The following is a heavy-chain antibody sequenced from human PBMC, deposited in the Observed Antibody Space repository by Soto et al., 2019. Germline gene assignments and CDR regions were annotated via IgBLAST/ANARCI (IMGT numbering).Heavy chain of an antibody. J-gene: IGHJ4*02. D-gene: IGHD6-13*01. V-gene: IGHV4-4*07. CDR3: ARDRLGEDQQPFDY. CDR1: GCYISPYR. Sequence: PWVTLSLTWTVAGCYISPYRGSWLRQHAGKGLELIGRIYTNEHINYNPSLRSRLTLSVDTSRNQFSLKLSSVTAADTAVYYCARDRLGEDQQPFDYWGQGTLVTVSS. CDR2: IYTNEHI.